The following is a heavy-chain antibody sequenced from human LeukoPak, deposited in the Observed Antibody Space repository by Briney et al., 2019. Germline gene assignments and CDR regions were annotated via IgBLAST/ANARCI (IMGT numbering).Heavy chain of an antibody. J-gene: IGHJ1*01. Sequence: ASVKVSCKASGYTFTSYYIHWVRQAPGQGLQWMGFINPTGGSTSYAQKLQGKFTMTRDMSTSTVYMELSSLRSEDTAVYYCATEGSYYGDFQHWGQGTLVTVSS. CDR1: GYTFTSYY. CDR3: ATEGSYYGDFQH. V-gene: IGHV1-46*04. CDR2: INPTGGST. D-gene: IGHD1-26*01.